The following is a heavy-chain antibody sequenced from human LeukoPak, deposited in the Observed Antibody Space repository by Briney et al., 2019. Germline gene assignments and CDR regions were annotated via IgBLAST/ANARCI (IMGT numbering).Heavy chain of an antibody. V-gene: IGHV4-59*01. CDR1: SGSISSYY. J-gene: IGHJ4*02. CDR3: ARAVSYYGLFYFDY. Sequence: SETLSLTCTVSSGSISSYYWSWIRQPPGKGLEWIGNIYYSGSTNYSPSLKSRVTISVDTSKNQFSLKLTSVTAADTAVYFRARAVSYYGLFYFDYWGQGTLVTVSS. CDR2: IYYSGST. D-gene: IGHD2/OR15-2a*01.